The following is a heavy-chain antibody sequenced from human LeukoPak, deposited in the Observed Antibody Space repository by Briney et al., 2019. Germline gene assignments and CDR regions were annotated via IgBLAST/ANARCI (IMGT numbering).Heavy chain of an antibody. D-gene: IGHD3-22*01. CDR3: ARELTYYYDSSGPSRYFDY. CDR2: IYYSGST. Sequence: SETLSLTCTVSGGSISSYYWSWIRQPPGKGLEWIGYIYYSGSTNYNPSLKSRVTISVDTSKNQFSLKLSPVTAADTAVYYCARELTYYYDSSGPSRYFDYWGQGTLVTVSS. V-gene: IGHV4-59*01. CDR1: GGSISSYY. J-gene: IGHJ4*02.